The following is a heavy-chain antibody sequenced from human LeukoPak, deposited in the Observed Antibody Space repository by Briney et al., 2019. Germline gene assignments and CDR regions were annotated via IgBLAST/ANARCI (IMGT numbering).Heavy chain of an antibody. J-gene: IGHJ4*02. Sequence: PGGSLRLSCAASGFTFSRYNMNWVRQAPGKGLEWVSSISTGSSYIYYADSVKGRFTISRDNAKNSLYLQMNSLRVKDTAVYYCASLYSSSSEDYWGQGTLVTVSS. CDR1: GFTFSRYN. CDR2: ISTGSSYI. CDR3: ASLYSSSSEDY. D-gene: IGHD6-6*01. V-gene: IGHV3-21*01.